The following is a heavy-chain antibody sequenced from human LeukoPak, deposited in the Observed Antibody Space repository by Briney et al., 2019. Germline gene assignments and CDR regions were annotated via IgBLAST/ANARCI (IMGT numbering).Heavy chain of an antibody. Sequence: GGSLRLSCAASGFTFSSYSMNWVRQAPGKGLEWVSSISSSSSYIYYADSVRGRFTISRDNSKNTLYLQMNRLRVEDAAVYYCARAPVTSCRGAFCYPFDYWGQGTLVTVSS. V-gene: IGHV3-21*04. J-gene: IGHJ4*02. CDR2: ISSSSSYI. CDR3: ARAPVTSCRGAFCYPFDY. CDR1: GFTFSSYS. D-gene: IGHD2-15*01.